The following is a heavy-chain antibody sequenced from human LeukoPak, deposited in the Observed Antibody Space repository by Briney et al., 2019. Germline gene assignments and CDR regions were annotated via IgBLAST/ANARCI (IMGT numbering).Heavy chain of an antibody. J-gene: IGHJ3*02. CDR2: IQYDGSTE. CDR1: GFTFSSYA. CDR3: ARGSSWAFDI. V-gene: IGHV3-30*02. Sequence: TVGSLRLSCAASGFTFSSYAMHWVRQAPGKGLEWVAFIQYDGSTEYYADSVKGRFTISRDKSKKTMYLQMNTLRAEDTAVYYCARGSSWAFDIWGQGTKVTVSS.